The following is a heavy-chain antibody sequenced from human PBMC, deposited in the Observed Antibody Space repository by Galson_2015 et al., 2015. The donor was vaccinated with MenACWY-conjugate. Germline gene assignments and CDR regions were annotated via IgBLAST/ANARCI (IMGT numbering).Heavy chain of an antibody. CDR1: GGSVSSSTHY. CDR2: VYYNGNT. V-gene: IGHV4-61*01. J-gene: IGHJ4*02. CDR3: ARGYSRLFDS. D-gene: IGHD5-12*01. Sequence: TLSLTCTVSGGSVSSSTHYWSWIRQPPGKGLEWIGYVYYNGNTNYNPSLKSRVTISVDTSKNQFSLKLSSVTAADTAVYYCARGYSRLFDSWGQGTLVTVSS.